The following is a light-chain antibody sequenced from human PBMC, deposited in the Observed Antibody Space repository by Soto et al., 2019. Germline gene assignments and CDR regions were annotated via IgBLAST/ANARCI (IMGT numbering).Light chain of an antibody. CDR3: HHYNIWRHT. CDR2: GAS. CDR1: QSVASN. Sequence: IVMTQSPVTLSVSPGERATLSCRASQSVASNLAWYQQRPGQAPRLLIYGASTRATGVPARFSGSGSGTEFTLTISSLQSEDFAIYYCHHYNIWRHTFGGGTKVAIK. V-gene: IGKV3-15*01. J-gene: IGKJ4*01.